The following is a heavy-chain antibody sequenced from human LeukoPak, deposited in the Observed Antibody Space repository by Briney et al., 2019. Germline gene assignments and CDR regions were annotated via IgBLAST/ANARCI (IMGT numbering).Heavy chain of an antibody. CDR3: ARNRAVTSFDY. V-gene: IGHV1-69*04. CDR2: VIPILGIA. Sequence: ASVKVSCKASGGTFSSYAISWVRQAPGQGLEWMGRVIPILGIANYAQKFQGRVTITADKSTSTAYMELSSLRSEDTAVYYCARNRAVTSFDYWGQGTLVTVSS. CDR1: GGTFSSYA. D-gene: IGHD4-23*01. J-gene: IGHJ4*02.